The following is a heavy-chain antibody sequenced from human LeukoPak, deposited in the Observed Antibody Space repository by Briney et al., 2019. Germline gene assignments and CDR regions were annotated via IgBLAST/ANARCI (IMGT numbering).Heavy chain of an antibody. Sequence: GGSLRLSCAASGFTFSSYAMSWVRQAPGKGLEWVSVISGSGGSTSYADSVKGRFTISRDNSKNTLYLRMNSLRVEDTAVYYCAKDRALVRSAYFDYWGQGTLVIVSS. D-gene: IGHD2-21*01. CDR2: ISGSGGST. CDR1: GFTFSSYA. V-gene: IGHV3-23*01. J-gene: IGHJ4*02. CDR3: AKDRALVRSAYFDY.